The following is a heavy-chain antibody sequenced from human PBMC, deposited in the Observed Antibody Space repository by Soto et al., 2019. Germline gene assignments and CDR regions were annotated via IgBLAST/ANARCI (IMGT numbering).Heavy chain of an antibody. J-gene: IGHJ6*02. Sequence: SETLSLTCSVSSDSMNSGGYYWSWIRQHPGKGLECIGYIYSNGDTYYNPSLKSRVTTSVDTSKNQFSLNLTSVTAADTAVYYCARRGGSSSGYYYYAMDVWGQGTTVTVSS. D-gene: IGHD6-6*01. CDR2: IYSNGDT. CDR3: ARRGGSSSGYYYYAMDV. CDR1: SDSMNSGGYY. V-gene: IGHV4-31*03.